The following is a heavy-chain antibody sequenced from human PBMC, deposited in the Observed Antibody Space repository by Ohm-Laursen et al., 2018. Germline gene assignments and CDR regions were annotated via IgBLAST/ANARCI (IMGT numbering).Heavy chain of an antibody. CDR3: ARDISPVIVGVAFDVFDI. J-gene: IGHJ3*02. Sequence: SLRLSCAASGFTFSSYWMTWVRQAPGKELEWVANIKEDGSQKNYVGSVKGRFTISRDNANNFLYLQMNSLRAEDTAVYYCARDISPVIVGVAFDVFDIWGQGTMVTVSS. V-gene: IGHV3-7*01. D-gene: IGHD1-26*01. CDR2: IKEDGSQK. CDR1: GFTFSSYW.